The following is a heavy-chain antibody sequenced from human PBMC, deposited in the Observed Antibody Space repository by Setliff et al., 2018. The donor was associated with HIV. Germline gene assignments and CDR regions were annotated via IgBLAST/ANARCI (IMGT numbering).Heavy chain of an antibody. Sequence: ASVKVSCKASGDTFSNSAIYWVRQAPGQGLEWMGWINTNSGSPTYAQAFTGRFVFSVDTSVTTAYLQINSLKAEDTAIYYCARVGVDSQEYFQHWGQGTLVTVSS. D-gene: IGHD3-3*01. J-gene: IGHJ1*01. CDR2: INTNSGSP. CDR1: GDTFSNSA. CDR3: ARVGVDSQEYFQH. V-gene: IGHV7-4-1*02.